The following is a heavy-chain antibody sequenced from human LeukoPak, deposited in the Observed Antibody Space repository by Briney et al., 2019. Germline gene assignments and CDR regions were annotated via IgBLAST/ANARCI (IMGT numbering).Heavy chain of an antibody. Sequence: SETLSLTCTVSGGSISSYYWSWIRQPPGKGLEWIGYIYYSGSTNYNPSLKSRVTISVDTSKNQFPLKLSSVTAADTAVYYCARETLMRGNDYWGQGTLVTVSS. CDR1: GGSISSYY. CDR2: IYYSGST. CDR3: ARETLMRGNDY. J-gene: IGHJ4*02. D-gene: IGHD3-16*01. V-gene: IGHV4-59*01.